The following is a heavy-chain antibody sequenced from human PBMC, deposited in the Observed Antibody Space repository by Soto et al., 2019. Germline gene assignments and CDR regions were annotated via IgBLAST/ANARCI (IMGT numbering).Heavy chain of an antibody. J-gene: IGHJ4*02. CDR3: TRGRGTSGWYADY. D-gene: IGHD6-13*01. Sequence: GGSLRLSCPASGFVFGDYAVTWVRQAPGKGLEWVGVVRSETYGGSTEYAASVKGRFRISRDDSESIAYLQMTGLKTEDTAVYYCTRGRGTSGWYADYWGKGILVTVSS. CDR2: VRSETYGGST. V-gene: IGHV3-49*04. CDR1: GFVFGDYA.